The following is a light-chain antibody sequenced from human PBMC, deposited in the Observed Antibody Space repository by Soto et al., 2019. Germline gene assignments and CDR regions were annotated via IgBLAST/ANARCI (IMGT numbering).Light chain of an antibody. CDR1: QSVSSY. CDR3: QQAGT. CDR2: DAS. Sequence: PWERATLSCRASQSVSSYLAWYQQKPGQAPRLLIYDASNRATGIPARFSGSGSGTDCTLTISSLEPEDFAVYYCQQAGTFGPGTKVDIK. V-gene: IGKV3-11*01. J-gene: IGKJ3*01.